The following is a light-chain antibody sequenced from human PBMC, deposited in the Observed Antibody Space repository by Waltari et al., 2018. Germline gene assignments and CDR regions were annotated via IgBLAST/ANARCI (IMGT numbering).Light chain of an antibody. CDR1: SSDVGSYTL. V-gene: IGLV2-23*01. Sequence: QSALTQPASVSGFPGQSITISCTGTSSDVGSYTLVSWYQQYPGKAPKLMIYDGSKRPSGVSNRLAGSKSGNTASLTISGLQAEDEADYYCCSYADSSTLVFGGGTKLTVL. J-gene: IGLJ3*02. CDR2: DGS. CDR3: CSYADSSTLV.